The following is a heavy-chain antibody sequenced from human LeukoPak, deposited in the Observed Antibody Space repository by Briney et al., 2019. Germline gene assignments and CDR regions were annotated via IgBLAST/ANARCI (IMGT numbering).Heavy chain of an antibody. V-gene: IGHV1-2*02. D-gene: IGHD3-22*01. J-gene: IGHJ3*02. CDR2: INPNSGGT. CDR3: ARGTPTRRYDSSGYYYGGPDAFDI. CDR1: GYTFTGYY. Sequence: GASVKVSCKASGYTFTGYYMHWVRQAPGQGLEWMGWINPNSGGTSYAQKFQGRVTMTRDTSTSTVYMELSSLRSEGTAVYYCARGTPTRRYDSSGYYYGGPDAFDIWGQGTMVTVSS.